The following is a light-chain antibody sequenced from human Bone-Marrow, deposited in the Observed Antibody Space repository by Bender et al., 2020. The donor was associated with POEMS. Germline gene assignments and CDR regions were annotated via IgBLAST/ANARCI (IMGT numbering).Light chain of an antibody. CDR2: EGS. CDR1: SSDVGDYDY. CDR3: CSYTSSNTWV. V-gene: IGLV2-23*01. J-gene: IGLJ3*02. Sequence: QSVLTQPASASGSPGQSVTISCTGTSSDVGDYDYVSWYQQRPDKAPKLMIYEGSKRPSGVSSRFSGSKSGNTASLTISGLQTEDEADYYCCSYTSSNTWVFGGGTKLTVL.